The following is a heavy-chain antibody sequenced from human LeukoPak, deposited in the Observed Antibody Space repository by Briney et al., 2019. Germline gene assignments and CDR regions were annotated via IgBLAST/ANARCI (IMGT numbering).Heavy chain of an antibody. CDR3: ARDAITMVH. Sequence: GGSLRLSCAASGFTFSSYSMNWVRQAPGKGLEWVSVIYSGGSTYYADSVKGRFTISRDNSKNTLYLQMNSLRAEDTAVYYCARDAITMVHWGQGTLVTVSS. D-gene: IGHD3-10*01. V-gene: IGHV3-53*01. CDR2: IYSGGST. J-gene: IGHJ4*02. CDR1: GFTFSSYS.